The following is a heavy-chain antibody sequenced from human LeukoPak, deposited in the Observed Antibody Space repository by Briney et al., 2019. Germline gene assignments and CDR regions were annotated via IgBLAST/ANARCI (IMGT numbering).Heavy chain of an antibody. CDR1: GYTFTSYA. CDR2: INANSGGT. D-gene: IGHD6-19*01. Sequence: ASVKVSCKASGYTFTSYAMNWVRQAPGQGLEWMGWINANSGGTKYAQKFQGRVTMTRDTSISTAYMELSRLRSDDTAVYYCARDHPKTSGWYGYWGQGTLVTVSS. CDR3: ARDHPKTSGWYGY. V-gene: IGHV1-2*02. J-gene: IGHJ4*02.